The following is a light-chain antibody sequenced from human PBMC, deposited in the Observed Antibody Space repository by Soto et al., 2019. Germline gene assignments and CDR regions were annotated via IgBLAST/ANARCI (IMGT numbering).Light chain of an antibody. Sequence: QSVLTQPRSVSGSPGQSVTISCTGTSGDVGGYNFVSWYQQHPGKVPTLVIFDVSHRPSGVPDRFSGSKSGNTASLTISGRQAEDEADYYCCSYGGSYTWVFGGGTKLTVL. CDR2: DVS. V-gene: IGLV2-11*01. CDR1: SGDVGGYNF. J-gene: IGLJ2*01. CDR3: CSYGGSYTWV.